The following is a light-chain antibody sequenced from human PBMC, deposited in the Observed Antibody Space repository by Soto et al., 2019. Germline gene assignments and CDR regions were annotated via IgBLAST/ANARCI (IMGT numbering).Light chain of an antibody. CDR2: DGS. J-gene: IGKJ5*01. Sequence: EIVMTQSPATLSVPPGERVTLSCRASESDRSDLAWYQQKPGQTPRLLIYDGSTRAADIPVRFSGSGSGTEFTLTISSLQSEDFAIYYCQQYNDWPTITFGQGTRLETK. CDR1: ESDRSD. V-gene: IGKV3-15*01. CDR3: QQYNDWPTIT.